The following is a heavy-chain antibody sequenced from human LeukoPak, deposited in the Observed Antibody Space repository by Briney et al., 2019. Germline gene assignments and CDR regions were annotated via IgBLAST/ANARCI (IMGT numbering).Heavy chain of an antibody. CDR3: ARDETMVRGVIGSRYSDL. CDR2: IYYSGST. D-gene: IGHD3-10*01. J-gene: IGHJ2*01. V-gene: IGHV4-59*12. Sequence: SETLSLTCTVSGGSISGYSWSWIRQPPGKGLEWIGYIYYSGSTYYNPSLKSRVTISVDTSKNQFSLKLNSVTAADTAVYYCARDETMVRGVIGSRYSDLWGRGTLLTVSS. CDR1: GGSISGYS.